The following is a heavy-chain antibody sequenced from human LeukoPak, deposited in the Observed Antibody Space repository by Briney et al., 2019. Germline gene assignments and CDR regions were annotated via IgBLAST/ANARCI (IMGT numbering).Heavy chain of an antibody. J-gene: IGHJ5*02. CDR1: ALTFSSYD. CDR3: AREMLAAVAAQS. CDR2: ISSSSGTI. V-gene: IGHV3-48*01. Sequence: GGSLRLSCAAPALTFSSYDMNWVRQAPGKGLEWVSFISSSSGTIYYADSVRGRFTISRDNAKNSLYLQMNSVRAEDTAVYYCAREMLAAVAAQSWGQGTLVTVSS. D-gene: IGHD6-19*01.